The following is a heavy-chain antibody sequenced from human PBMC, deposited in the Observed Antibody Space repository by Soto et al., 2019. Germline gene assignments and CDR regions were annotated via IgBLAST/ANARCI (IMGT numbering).Heavy chain of an antibody. CDR1: GGSISSGDYY. CDR2: IYYSGST. D-gene: IGHD6-6*01. V-gene: IGHV4-30-4*01. Sequence: QVQLQESGPGLVKPSQTLSLTCTVSGGSISSGDYYWSWIRQPPGKGLEWIGYIYYSGSTYYNPSLKSRVTISVDTSKNQFSLKLSSVTAADTAVYYCARGVGERGVESSSSYWFDPWGQGTLVTVSS. J-gene: IGHJ5*02. CDR3: ARGVGERGVESSSSYWFDP.